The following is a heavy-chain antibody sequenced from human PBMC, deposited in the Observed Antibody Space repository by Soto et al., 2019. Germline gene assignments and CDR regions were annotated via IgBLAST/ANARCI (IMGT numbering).Heavy chain of an antibody. V-gene: IGHV3-30*18. Sequence: QVQLVESGGGVVQPGRSLRLSCAASGFTFSNYGMHWVRQAPGKGLEWVAIVSYDGNNVLYADSVKGRFTISRDNSRNTLHLQMNSLRIEDTAVYFCAKSPAQMGYYLDYWGQGTLVTVSS. CDR2: VSYDGNNV. CDR1: GFTFSNYG. J-gene: IGHJ4*02. CDR3: AKSPAQMGYYLDY.